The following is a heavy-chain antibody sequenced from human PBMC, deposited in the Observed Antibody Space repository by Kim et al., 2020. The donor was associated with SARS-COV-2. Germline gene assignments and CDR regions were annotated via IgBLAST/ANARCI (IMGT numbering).Heavy chain of an antibody. V-gene: IGHV4-34*01. J-gene: IGHJ4*02. Sequence: SETLSLTCAVYGGSFSGYYWSWIRQPPGKGLEWIGEINHSGSTNYNPSLKSRVTISVDTSKNQFSLKLSSVTAADTAVYYCARGSKFGFDYWGQGTLVTVSS. CDR1: GGSFSGYY. CDR2: INHSGST. CDR3: ARGSKFGFDY. D-gene: IGHD3-10*01.